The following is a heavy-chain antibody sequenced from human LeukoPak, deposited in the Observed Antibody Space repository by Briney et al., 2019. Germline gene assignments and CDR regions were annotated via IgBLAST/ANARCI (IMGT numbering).Heavy chain of an antibody. V-gene: IGHV1-8*03. CDR2: INPNNGNL. Sequence: GASVKVSCKASGCTFGSDDINWVRQATGQGLEWMGWINPNNGNLGYAQKFQGRVTITRNTPISTAYMELSSLTSEDTAVYYCARSDHNSWNAFDIWGRGTMVTVSS. CDR3: ARSDHNSWNAFDI. D-gene: IGHD1-26*01. J-gene: IGHJ3*02. CDR1: GCTFGSDD.